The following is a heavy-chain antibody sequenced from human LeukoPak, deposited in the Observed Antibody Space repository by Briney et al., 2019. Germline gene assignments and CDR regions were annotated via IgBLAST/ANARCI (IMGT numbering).Heavy chain of an antibody. D-gene: IGHD1-1*01. V-gene: IGHV3-74*01. CDR1: GFTFSSYW. Sequence: GGSLRLSCAASGFTFSSYWMHWVRQAPGKGLVWVSRINTDGSSTSYADSVKGRFTISRDNAKNTLYLQMNSLRAEDTAVYYCASLEARPGAFDIWGQGTMVTVSS. CDR3: ASLEARPGAFDI. J-gene: IGHJ3*02. CDR2: INTDGSST.